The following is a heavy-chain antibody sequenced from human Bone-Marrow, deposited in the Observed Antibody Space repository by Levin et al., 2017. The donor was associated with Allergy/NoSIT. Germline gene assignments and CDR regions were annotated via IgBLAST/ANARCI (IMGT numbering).Heavy chain of an antibody. V-gene: IGHV3-74*01. CDR3: TTLYGGNSDF. D-gene: IGHD4-23*01. J-gene: IGHJ4*02. Sequence: LSLPCAASGFAFRTYWMYWVRQAPGKGLVWVSRIKPDGSSTSYADSVKGRFTISRDNAKSTLYLQMNSLRAEDTAVYYCTTLYGGNSDFWGQGALVTVSS. CDR2: IKPDGSST. CDR1: GFAFRTYW.